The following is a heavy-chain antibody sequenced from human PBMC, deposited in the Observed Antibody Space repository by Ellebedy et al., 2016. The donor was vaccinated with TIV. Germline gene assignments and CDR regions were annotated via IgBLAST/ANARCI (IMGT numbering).Heavy chain of an antibody. V-gene: IGHV3-7*01. CDR2: IKYDGADN. CDR3: VRARNYALDS. Sequence: PGGSLRLSCAASGFTFSVTWMSWARQAPGKGLEWVARIKYDGADNDYVDSVKGRLTISRDNAKNSLYLQMNSLRVEDTAVYFCVRARNYALDSWGQGTLVTVSS. J-gene: IGHJ4*02. CDR1: GFTFSVTW. D-gene: IGHD3-16*01.